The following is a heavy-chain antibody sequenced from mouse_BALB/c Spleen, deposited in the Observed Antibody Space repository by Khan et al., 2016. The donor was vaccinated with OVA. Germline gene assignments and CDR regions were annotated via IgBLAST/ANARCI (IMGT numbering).Heavy chain of an antibody. CDR1: GYKFSSYW. V-gene: IGHV1-9*01. J-gene: IGHJ4*01. Sequence: QMQLKQSGAELMKPGASVKISCKATGYKFSSYWIEWVKQRPGHGLEWIGEFLPGRGTINYNEKFRGKATFTAETSSNIAYMQLNSLTSEDSAVFYCARGAGTTYGMDYWGQGTSVTVSS. D-gene: IGHD4-1*01. CDR3: ARGAGTTYGMDY. CDR2: FLPGRGTI.